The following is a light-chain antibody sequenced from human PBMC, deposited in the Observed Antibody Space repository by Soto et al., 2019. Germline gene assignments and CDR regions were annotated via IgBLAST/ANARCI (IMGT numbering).Light chain of an antibody. Sequence: DIQMTQSPSSLSVSVGDRVTITCRASQGIRNYLAWYQQTPGKVPKLLIYGATTLQSGVPSRFSGSGSETDFTLTISSLQPEDVATYYCQRYNSAPFTFGGGTKVEIK. CDR3: QRYNSAPFT. J-gene: IGKJ4*01. V-gene: IGKV1-27*01. CDR1: QGIRNY. CDR2: GAT.